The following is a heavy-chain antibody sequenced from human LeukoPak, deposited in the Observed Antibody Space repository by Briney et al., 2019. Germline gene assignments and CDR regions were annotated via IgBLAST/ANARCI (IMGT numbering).Heavy chain of an antibody. CDR2: ISGSGGST. CDR1: GFTFSSYA. D-gene: IGHD6-19*01. V-gene: IGHV3-23*01. Sequence: GGSLRLSCVASGFTFSSYAMSWVRQAPGKGLEWVSAISGSGGSTYYADSVKGRFTISRDNSKNTLYLQMNSLRAEDTAVYYCAKQEFGYSSGWYTGWGQGTLVTVSS. CDR3: AKQEFGYSSGWYTG. J-gene: IGHJ4*02.